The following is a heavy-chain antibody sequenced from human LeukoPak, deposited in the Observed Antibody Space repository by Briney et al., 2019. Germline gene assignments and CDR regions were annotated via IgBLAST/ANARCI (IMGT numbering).Heavy chain of an antibody. CDR1: GFTFSSYW. V-gene: IGHV3-7*01. J-gene: IGHJ4*02. CDR2: IKQDGSEK. D-gene: IGHD3-22*01. Sequence: GGSLRLSCAASGFTFSSYWMNWVRQAPGKGLEWVANIKQDGSEKYYVDSVKGRFIISRDNAKNSLYLQVNSLSAEDTAVYYCARSRSGYYEDYWGQGTLVTVSS. CDR3: ARSRSGYYEDY.